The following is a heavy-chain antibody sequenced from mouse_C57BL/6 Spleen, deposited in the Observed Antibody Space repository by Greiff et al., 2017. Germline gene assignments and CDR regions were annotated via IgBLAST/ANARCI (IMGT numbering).Heavy chain of an antibody. D-gene: IGHD1-1*01. CDR3: TYCGSSRHWYFDV. Sequence: DVMLVESGGGLVQPGGSMKLSCVASGFTFSNYWMNWVRQSPEKGLEWVAQIRLKSDNYATHYAESLKGRFTISRDDSKSSVYLQMNNLRAEDTGIYYCTYCGSSRHWYFDVWGTGTTVTVSS. CDR2: IRLKSDNYAT. CDR1: GFTFSNYW. V-gene: IGHV6-3*01. J-gene: IGHJ1*03.